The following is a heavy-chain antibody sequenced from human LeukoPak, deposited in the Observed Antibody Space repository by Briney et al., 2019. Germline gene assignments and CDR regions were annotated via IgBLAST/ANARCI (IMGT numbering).Heavy chain of an antibody. CDR1: GFTFDDYA. CDR3: AKDLSGSYFDY. V-gene: IGHV3-9*01. CDR2: ISWNSGSI. Sequence: PGRSLRLSCAASGFTFDDYAMHWVRQAPGKGLEWVSGISWNSGSIGYADSVKGRFTISRDNSKNTLYLQMNSLGAEDTAVYYCAKDLSGSYFDYWGQGTLVTVSS. D-gene: IGHD1-26*01. J-gene: IGHJ4*02.